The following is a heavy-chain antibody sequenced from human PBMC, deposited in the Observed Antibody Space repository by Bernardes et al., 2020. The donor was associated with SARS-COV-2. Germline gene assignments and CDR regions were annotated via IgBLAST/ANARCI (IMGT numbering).Heavy chain of an antibody. CDR2: VSGDGRSS. CDR1: GFTFSSYG. V-gene: IGHV3-74*01. J-gene: IGHJ6*02. Sequence: GGSLRLSCAASGFTFSSYGMHWVRQAPGKGLEWVSRVSGDGRSSDYADSVKGRFTISRDNVKKTLSLQMTSLTVEDTAVYYCARDFKDSYYYGMDMWGQGTTVTVS. CDR3: ARDFKDSYYYGMDM.